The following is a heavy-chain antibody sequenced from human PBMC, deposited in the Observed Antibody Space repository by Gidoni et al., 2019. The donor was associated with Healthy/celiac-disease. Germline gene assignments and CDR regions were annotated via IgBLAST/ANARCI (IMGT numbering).Heavy chain of an antibody. J-gene: IGHJ3*02. CDR1: GGSISSYY. CDR2: IYYSGST. CDR3: AGTGNAFDI. Sequence: QVQLQESGPGLVQPSETLSLTCTVSGGSISSYYWSWIRQPPGKGLEWIGYIYYSGSTNYNPSLKSRVTISVDTSKNQFSLKLSSVTAADTAVYYCAGTGNAFDIWGQGTMVTVSS. V-gene: IGHV4-59*08.